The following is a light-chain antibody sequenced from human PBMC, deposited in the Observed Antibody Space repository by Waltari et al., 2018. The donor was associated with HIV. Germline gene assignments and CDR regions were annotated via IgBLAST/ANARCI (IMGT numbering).Light chain of an antibody. J-gene: IGLJ2*01. CDR1: SSDVGGYDY. V-gene: IGLV2-8*01. Sequence: QSALTQPLSASGSPGQSVTISCTGTSSDVGGYDYVSWYQQHPGKAPKLLLYEGTERPSGFPDRFSASKSGSTASLTVSGLQAEDEADYYCSSYAGSNNLIFGGGTKLTVL. CDR3: SSYAGSNNLI. CDR2: EGT.